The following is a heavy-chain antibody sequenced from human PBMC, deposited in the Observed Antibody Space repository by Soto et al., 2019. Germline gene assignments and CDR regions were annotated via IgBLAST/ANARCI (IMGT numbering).Heavy chain of an antibody. Sequence: SETLSLTCTVSGGSISSSSYYWGWIRQPPGKGLEWIGSIYYSGSTYYNPSLKSRVTISVDTSKNQFSLKLSSVTAADTAVYYCARGRIAARPFDYWGQGALVTVSS. D-gene: IGHD6-6*01. CDR1: GGSISSSSYY. J-gene: IGHJ4*02. CDR3: ARGRIAARPFDY. V-gene: IGHV4-39*07. CDR2: IYYSGST.